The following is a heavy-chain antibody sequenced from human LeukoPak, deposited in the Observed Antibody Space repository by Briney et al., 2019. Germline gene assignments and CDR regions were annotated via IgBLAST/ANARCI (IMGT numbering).Heavy chain of an antibody. J-gene: IGHJ6*02. V-gene: IGHV1-2*02. CDR2: IDPNSGGT. Sequence: ASVKVSCKASGYTFTGYYMHWARQAPGQGLEWMGWIDPNSGGTNYAQKFQGRVTMTRDTSISTAYMELSRLRSDDTAVYYCARACPPFYYYGMDVWGQGTTVTVSS. CDR1: GYTFTGYY. CDR3: ARACPPFYYYGMDV.